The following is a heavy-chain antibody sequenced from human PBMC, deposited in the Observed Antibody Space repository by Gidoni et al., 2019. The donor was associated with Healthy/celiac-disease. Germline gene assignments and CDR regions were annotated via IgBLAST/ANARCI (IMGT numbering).Heavy chain of an antibody. V-gene: IGHV3-43*01. Sequence: EVQLVESGGVVVQPGGSLRLSCAASGFTLDDYTMHWVRQAPGKGLEWVSLLSWDGGSTYYADSVKGRFTISRDNSKNSLYLQMNSLRTEDTALYYCAKDMVPGLYYYGMDVWGQGTTVTVSS. D-gene: IGHD3-10*01. CDR1: GFTLDDYT. J-gene: IGHJ6*02. CDR3: AKDMVPGLYYYGMDV. CDR2: LSWDGGST.